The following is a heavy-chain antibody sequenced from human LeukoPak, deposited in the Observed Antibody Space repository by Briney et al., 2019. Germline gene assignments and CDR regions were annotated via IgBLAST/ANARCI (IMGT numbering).Heavy chain of an antibody. CDR3: ARVGRVVGATPPAY. Sequence: ASVKVSCKASGYTFTSYDINWVRQATGQGLEWMGWMNPNSGNTGYAQKFQGRVTMTTDTSTSTAYMELRSLRSDDTAVYYCARVGRVVGATPPAYWGQGTLVTVSS. D-gene: IGHD1-26*01. CDR2: MNPNSGNT. V-gene: IGHV1-8*01. J-gene: IGHJ4*02. CDR1: GYTFTSYD.